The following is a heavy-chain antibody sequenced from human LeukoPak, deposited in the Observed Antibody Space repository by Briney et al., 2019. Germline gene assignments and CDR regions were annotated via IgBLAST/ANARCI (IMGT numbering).Heavy chain of an antibody. J-gene: IGHJ4*02. CDR3: AREASYSSSSPFDY. CDR1: GGSISRYY. D-gene: IGHD6-6*01. CDR2: IYYSGST. V-gene: IGHV4-59*01. Sequence: PSETLSLTCTVSGGSISRYYWSWIRQPPGKGLEWIGYIYYSGSTNYNPSLKSRVTISVDTSKNQFSLKLSSVTAADTAVYYCAREASYSSSSPFDYWGQGTLVTVSS.